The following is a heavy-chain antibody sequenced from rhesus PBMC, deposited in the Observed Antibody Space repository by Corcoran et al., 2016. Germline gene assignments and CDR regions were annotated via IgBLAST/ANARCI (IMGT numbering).Heavy chain of an antibody. CDR1: GGSISSSY. D-gene: IGHD1-44*02. J-gene: IGHJ4*01. V-gene: IGHV4-169*01. Sequence: QLQLQESGPGLVKPSETLSVTCAVSGGSISSSYWSWIRQAPGKGLEWIGYIYGSGSSTNYNPSLKSRVTLSGDTSRNQLSLKLSSVTTADTAVYYCARRYSGSYSFDYWGQGVLVTVSS. CDR2: IYGSGSST. CDR3: ARRYSGSYSFDY.